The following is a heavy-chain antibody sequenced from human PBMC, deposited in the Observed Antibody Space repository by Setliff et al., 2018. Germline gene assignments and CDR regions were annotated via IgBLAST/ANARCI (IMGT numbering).Heavy chain of an antibody. CDR3: ARDRPTVVIAAAKASFDH. V-gene: IGHV1-18*01. D-gene: IGHD2-2*01. CDR2: ISAYNGNT. CDR1: GYTFSNFG. Sequence: ASVKVSCKASGYTFSNFGFSWVRQAPGQGLEWMGWISAYNGNTNYAQRLRGRVTMTTDTATNTAYMELRRLRSDDTAVYYCARDRPTVVIAAAKASFDHWGQGTLVTVSS. J-gene: IGHJ5*02.